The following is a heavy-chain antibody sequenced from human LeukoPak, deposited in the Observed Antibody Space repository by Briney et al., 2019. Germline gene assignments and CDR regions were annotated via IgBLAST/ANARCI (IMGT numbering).Heavy chain of an antibody. J-gene: IGHJ6*02. CDR1: LYTLTGYY. V-gene: IGHV1-2*02. CDR3: AGTVTTWDYYYGMDV. D-gene: IGHD4-17*01. CDR2: INPNSGGT. Sequence: GASVNVSCMASLYTLTGYYMHGVRQAPGQGLEWMGWINPNSGGTKYAQEFQGRVTMTRDTSISTAYMELSRLRSDDTAVYYCAGTVTTWDYYYGMDVWGQGTTVTVSS.